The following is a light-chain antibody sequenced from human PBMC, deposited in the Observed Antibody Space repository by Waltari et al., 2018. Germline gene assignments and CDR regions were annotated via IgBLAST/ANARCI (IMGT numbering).Light chain of an antibody. CDR2: AAS. Sequence: VLTQSPGTLSLSPGERATLSCRPSPSVSKYLAWYQQRPGQAPRLLIYAASTRATGIPDRFSGSGSGTDFSLTISRLEPEDFAVYYCQNHERLPATFGQGTKVEIK. J-gene: IGKJ1*01. V-gene: IGKV3-20*01. CDR3: QNHERLPAT. CDR1: PSVSKY.